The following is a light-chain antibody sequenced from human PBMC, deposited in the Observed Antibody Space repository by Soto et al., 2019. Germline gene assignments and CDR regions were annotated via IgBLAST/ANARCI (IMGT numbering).Light chain of an antibody. J-gene: IGKJ5*01. CDR2: GAS. CDR3: QQYGSSHT. Sequence: EIVFTQSPGTLSMSHGERATLSCRPSQSVSSSYLAWYQQKPGQAPRLLIYGASSRAIGIPDRFSGSVSGSDFILTINRLEPEDFAVYYCQQYGSSHTLGQGTRLEI. V-gene: IGKV3-20*01. CDR1: QSVSSSY.